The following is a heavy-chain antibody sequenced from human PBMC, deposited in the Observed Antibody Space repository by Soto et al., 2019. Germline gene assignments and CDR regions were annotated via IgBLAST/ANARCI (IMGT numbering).Heavy chain of an antibody. CDR2: VSHDGRNT. J-gene: IGHJ4*02. D-gene: IGHD6-19*01. Sequence: VQLVESGGGVVQPGRSLRLSCAASGFTFSDYAMHWVRQAPGKGLEWVAVVSHDGRNTHYADSVKGRFTISRDSSKNTVSLEMTSLRAEDTAAYYCSKGGRQWLVTSDFNYWGQGALVTVSS. CDR3: SKGGRQWLVTSDFNY. V-gene: IGHV3-30*18. CDR1: GFTFSDYA.